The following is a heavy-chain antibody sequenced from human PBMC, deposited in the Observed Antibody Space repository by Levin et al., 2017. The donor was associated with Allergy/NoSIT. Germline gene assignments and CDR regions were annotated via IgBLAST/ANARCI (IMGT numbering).Heavy chain of an antibody. CDR2: MNPNSGNT. V-gene: IGHV1-8*01. CDR3: ARGGPHKYCSGGSCYSFDP. Sequence: GESLKISCKASGYTFTSYDINWVRQATGQGLEWMGWMNPNSGNTGYAQKFQGRVTMTRNTSISTAYMELSSLRSEDTAVYYCARGGPHKYCSGGSCYSFDPWGQGTLVTVSS. CDR1: GYTFTSYD. J-gene: IGHJ5*02. D-gene: IGHD2-15*01.